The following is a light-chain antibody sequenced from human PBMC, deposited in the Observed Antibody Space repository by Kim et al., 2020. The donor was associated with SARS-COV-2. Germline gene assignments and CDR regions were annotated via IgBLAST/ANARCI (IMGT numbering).Light chain of an antibody. CDR1: QSVGTN. J-gene: IGKJ4*01. Sequence: VSPGETATLSCRASQSVGTNLAWYQQKPGQAPRLLIHSASSRASGIPARFSGSGSGTEFTLTISSLQSEDSAVYYCQQYINWPPLTFGGGTKLEIK. CDR3: QQYINWPPLT. V-gene: IGKV3-15*01. CDR2: SAS.